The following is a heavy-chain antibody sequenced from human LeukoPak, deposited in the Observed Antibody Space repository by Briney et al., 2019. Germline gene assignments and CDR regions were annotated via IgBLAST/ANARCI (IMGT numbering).Heavy chain of an antibody. J-gene: IGHJ4*02. V-gene: IGHV5-51*01. CDR1: GYSYTSYW. Sequence: GESLKISCKGSGYSYTSYWIAWVRQLPGKGLEWMGIIFPGDSDTTYSPSFQGQVTISADKSISTAYLQWSSLRASDTAMYYCARLGYCTGTSCGRDDLYFDYWGQGTLVTVSS. D-gene: IGHD2-8*02. CDR3: ARLGYCTGTSCGRDDLYFDY. CDR2: IFPGDSDT.